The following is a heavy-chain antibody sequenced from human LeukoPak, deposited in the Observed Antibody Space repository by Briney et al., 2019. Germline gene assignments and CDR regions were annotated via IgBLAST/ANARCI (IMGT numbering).Heavy chain of an antibody. Sequence: ASVKVSCKASGYTFSSYGITWVRQAPGQGLEWMGWISAYNGNTNYAQKLQGRVTTTTDTSTSTAYMELRSLRSDDTAVYYCAKNPPPRIAVAGTWVDYWGQGTLVTVSS. CDR1: GYTFSSYG. J-gene: IGHJ4*02. V-gene: IGHV1-18*01. D-gene: IGHD6-19*01. CDR2: ISAYNGNT. CDR3: AKNPPPRIAVAGTWVDY.